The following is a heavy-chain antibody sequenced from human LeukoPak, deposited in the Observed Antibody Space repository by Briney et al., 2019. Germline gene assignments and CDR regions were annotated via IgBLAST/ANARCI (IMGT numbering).Heavy chain of an antibody. CDR2: IWYDGSNK. D-gene: IGHD3-16*01. Sequence: PGGSLRLSCAASGFTFSTYSMRWVRQAPGKGLEWVAVIWYDGSNKYYADSVKGRFTISRDNSKNTLYLQMNSLRAEDTAVYYCARDHSLTLYGMDVWGQGTTVTVSS. V-gene: IGHV3-33*08. CDR1: GFTFSTYS. J-gene: IGHJ6*02. CDR3: ARDHSLTLYGMDV.